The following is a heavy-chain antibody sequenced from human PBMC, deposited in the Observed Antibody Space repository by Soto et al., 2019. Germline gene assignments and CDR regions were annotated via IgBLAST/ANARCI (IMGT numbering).Heavy chain of an antibody. V-gene: IGHV3-23*01. J-gene: IGHJ5*02. Sequence: PWGSLRLTCTASGFTFSSHAMSWVRQAPGKGLEWVSCMNCSSGRTYNAYSVKGRFTISRDNSKNKPYLQMSSLRAEDTAVYYCAKDAVETIWDNWLDXGGQGTWATFS. CDR3: AKDAVETIWDNWLDX. CDR1: GFTFSSHA. D-gene: IGHD1-1*01. CDR2: MNCSSGRT.